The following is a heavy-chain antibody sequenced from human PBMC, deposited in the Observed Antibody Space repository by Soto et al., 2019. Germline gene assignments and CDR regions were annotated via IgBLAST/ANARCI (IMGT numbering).Heavy chain of an antibody. J-gene: IGHJ4*02. Sequence: GGSLRLSCEASGFTFSSYGMNWVRQAPGKGLEWVSYISSSGATIYYPDSVRGRFTISRDNAKNSLDLQMNSLRVEDTAIYYCARGREWGIDYWGQGTLVTVSS. CDR1: GFTFSSYG. V-gene: IGHV3-48*03. CDR2: ISSSGATI. CDR3: ARGREWGIDY. D-gene: IGHD3-16*01.